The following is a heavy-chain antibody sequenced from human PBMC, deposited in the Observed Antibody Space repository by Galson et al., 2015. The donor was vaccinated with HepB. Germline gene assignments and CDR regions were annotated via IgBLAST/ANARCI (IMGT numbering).Heavy chain of an antibody. J-gene: IGHJ6*02. V-gene: IGHV3-30*03. D-gene: IGHD3-3*01. CDR3: ARPLTIFGVVIEESFYGMDV. Sequence: SLRLSCAASGFTFGSYGMHWVRQAPGKGLEWVAVISYDGSNKYYADSVKGRFTISRDNSKNTLYLQMNSLGAEDTAVYYCARPLTIFGVVIEESFYGMDVWGQGTTVTVSS. CDR1: GFTFGSYG. CDR2: ISYDGSNK.